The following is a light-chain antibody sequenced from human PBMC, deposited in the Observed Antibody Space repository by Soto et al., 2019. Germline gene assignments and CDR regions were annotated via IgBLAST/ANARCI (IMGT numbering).Light chain of an antibody. CDR2: AAS. V-gene: IGKV1-27*01. J-gene: IGKJ4*01. CDR3: QKYNSAPLT. CDR1: QSISNY. Sequence: DIQMTQSPSSLSASVGDRVTITCRASQSISNYLNWYQQKPGKVPKLPINAASTLQSGVPSRFGGSGSGTDFTLTISSLQPEDVATYYCQKYNSAPLTFGGGTKVDIK.